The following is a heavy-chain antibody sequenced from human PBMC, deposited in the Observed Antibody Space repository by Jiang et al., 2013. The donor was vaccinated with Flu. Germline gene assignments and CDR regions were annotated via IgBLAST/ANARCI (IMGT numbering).Heavy chain of an antibody. Sequence: KKPGASVKVSCKVSGYTFTGYDINWVRQATGQGLEWMGWMNPASGNTGYAQEFQGRVTMTRDTSISTAYMELSRLRSDDTAVYYCARVGGSYNWFDPWGQGTLVTVSS. CDR2: MNPASGNT. V-gene: IGHV1-8*01. J-gene: IGHJ5*02. CDR1: GYTFTGYD. D-gene: IGHD1-26*01. CDR3: ARVGGSYNWFDP.